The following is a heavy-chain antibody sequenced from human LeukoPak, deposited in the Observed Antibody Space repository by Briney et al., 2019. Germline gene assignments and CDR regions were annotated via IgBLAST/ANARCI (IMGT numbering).Heavy chain of an antibody. J-gene: IGHJ5*02. CDR2: ILPITATS. D-gene: IGHD2-2*02. CDR3: ARGAYMDIRGSFDP. Sequence: ASVKVSCKASGGTFSNYAISWVRQAPGQGLEWMGGILPITATSNYAQKFQGRVSFTADESTSTAYMELSSLRSDDTAVYYCARGAYMDIRGSFDPWGQGTLVTVSS. CDR1: GGTFSNYA. V-gene: IGHV1-69*13.